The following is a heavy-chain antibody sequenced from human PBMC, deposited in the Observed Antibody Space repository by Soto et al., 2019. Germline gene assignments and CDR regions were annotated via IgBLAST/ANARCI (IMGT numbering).Heavy chain of an antibody. CDR1: GLSVGKEC. D-gene: IGHD3-10*01. V-gene: IGHV3-20*01. CDR2: INWDGVST. CDR3: ARENACSYGSVSDY. Sequence: WGASGLSVGKECRSRGWPYQGKGLEWVAGINWDGVSTCYADPVKGRFTISRDNAKNSLYLQMNSLRAEDTALYHCARENACSYGSVSDYWGQGTLVTVSS. J-gene: IGHJ4*02.